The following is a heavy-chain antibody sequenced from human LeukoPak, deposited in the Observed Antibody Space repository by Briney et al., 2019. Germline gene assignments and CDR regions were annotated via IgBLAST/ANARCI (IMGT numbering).Heavy chain of an antibody. J-gene: IGHJ4*02. D-gene: IGHD4-11*01. V-gene: IGHV3-23*01. Sequence: GGSLRLSCAASGFTFSSYAMSWVRQAPGEGLEWVSGLSASGGLTYYSDSVKGRFTISRDNSKNTLYLQMNSLRADDTAVYYCAKGGSSYSEMDYWGQGTLVTVSS. CDR1: GFTFSSYA. CDR2: LSASGGLT. CDR3: AKGGSSYSEMDY.